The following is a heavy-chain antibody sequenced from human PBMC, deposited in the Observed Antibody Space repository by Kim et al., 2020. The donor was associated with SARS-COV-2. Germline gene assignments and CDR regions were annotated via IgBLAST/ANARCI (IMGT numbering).Heavy chain of an antibody. Sequence: SVKVSCKASGGTFSSYAISWVRQAPGQGLEWMGGIIPIFGTANYAQKFQGRVTITADESTSTAYMELSSLRSEDTAVYYCARSIVVVPAATISYYYYGMDVWGQGTTVTVSS. CDR3: ARSIVVVPAATISYYYYGMDV. D-gene: IGHD2-2*01. V-gene: IGHV1-69*13. J-gene: IGHJ6*02. CDR2: IIPIFGTA. CDR1: GGTFSSYA.